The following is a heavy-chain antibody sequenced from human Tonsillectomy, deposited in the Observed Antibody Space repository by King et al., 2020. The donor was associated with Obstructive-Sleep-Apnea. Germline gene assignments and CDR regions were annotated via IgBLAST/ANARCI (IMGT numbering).Heavy chain of an antibody. Sequence: VQLVESGGGLVQPGGSLRLSCAASGFTFSSYWMHWVRQAPGKGLVWVSRINSDGSSTSYADSVKGRFTISRDNAKNTLYLQMNSLRAEDTAVYYCARGGRSYYDWIDYWGQGTLVTVSS. J-gene: IGHJ4*02. V-gene: IGHV3-74*01. CDR1: GFTFSSYW. D-gene: IGHD1-26*01. CDR2: INSDGSST. CDR3: ARGGRSYYDWIDY.